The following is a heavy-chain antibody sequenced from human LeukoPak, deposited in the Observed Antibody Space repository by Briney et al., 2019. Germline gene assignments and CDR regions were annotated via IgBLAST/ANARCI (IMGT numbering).Heavy chain of an antibody. Sequence: PGGSLRLSCAASGFTFSSYSMNWVRQAPGKGLEWVSSISSSSNYIYYADSVKGRFTISRDNSKNTLYLQMNSLRAEDTAVYYCATTTVTTSRDWFDPWGQGTLVTVSS. CDR1: GFTFSSYS. V-gene: IGHV3-21*04. CDR2: ISSSSNYI. CDR3: ATTTVTTSRDWFDP. D-gene: IGHD4-17*01. J-gene: IGHJ5*02.